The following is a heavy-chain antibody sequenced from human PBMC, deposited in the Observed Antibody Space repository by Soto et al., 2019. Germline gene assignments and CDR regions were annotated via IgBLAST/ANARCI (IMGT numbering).Heavy chain of an antibody. Sequence: QVQLQQWGAGLLTPSETLSLTCAVYGGSFSGYYWSWIRQPPGKGLEWIGEINHSGSTNYNPSLKSRVTISVDTSKNQFSLKLSSVTAADTAVYYCARGSSWYEGVVDYWGQGTLVTVSS. J-gene: IGHJ4*02. V-gene: IGHV4-34*01. CDR3: ARGSSWYEGVVDY. D-gene: IGHD6-13*01. CDR1: GGSFSGYY. CDR2: INHSGST.